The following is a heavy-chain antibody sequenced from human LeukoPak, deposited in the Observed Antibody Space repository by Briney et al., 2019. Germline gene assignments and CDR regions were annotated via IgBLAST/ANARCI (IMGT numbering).Heavy chain of an antibody. V-gene: IGHV4-59*01. J-gene: IGHJ3*02. CDR1: GGSISSYY. D-gene: IGHD3-9*01. Sequence: SETLSLTCTVSGGSISSYYWSWVRQPPGKGLEWSGYIYYSGSTNYNPSLKSRVTISVDTSSNQFSLKLSSVTAADPAVYYCARGSRFHVLRYFDWQNPNDAFDIWGQGAMVTVSS. CDR3: ARGSRFHVLRYFDWQNPNDAFDI. CDR2: IYYSGST.